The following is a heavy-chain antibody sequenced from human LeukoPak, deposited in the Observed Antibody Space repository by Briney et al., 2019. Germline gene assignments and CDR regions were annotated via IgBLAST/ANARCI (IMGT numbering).Heavy chain of an antibody. Sequence: TGGSLRLSCAASGFTFSSYAMSWVRQAPGKGLEWVSAISGSGGSTYYADSVKGRFTISRDNSKNTLYLQMNSLRAEDTAVYYCAKRIVGYYYMDVWGRGTTVTVSS. CDR1: GFTFSSYA. J-gene: IGHJ6*03. CDR3: AKRIVGYYYMDV. V-gene: IGHV3-23*01. D-gene: IGHD2-15*01. CDR2: ISGSGGST.